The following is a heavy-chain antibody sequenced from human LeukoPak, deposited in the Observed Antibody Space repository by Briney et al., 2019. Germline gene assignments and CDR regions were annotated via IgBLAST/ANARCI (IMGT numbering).Heavy chain of an antibody. J-gene: IGHJ6*02. CDR3: AKDRGIEARGMDV. CDR1: GFTFSSYG. Sequence: PGGSLRLSCAASGFTFSSYGMHWVRQVPGKGLEWVAVISYDGSNKYYADSVKGRFTISRDNSKNTLYLQMNSLRAEDTAVYYCAKDRGIEARGMDVWGQGTTVTVSS. V-gene: IGHV3-30*18. D-gene: IGHD3-3*02. CDR2: ISYDGSNK.